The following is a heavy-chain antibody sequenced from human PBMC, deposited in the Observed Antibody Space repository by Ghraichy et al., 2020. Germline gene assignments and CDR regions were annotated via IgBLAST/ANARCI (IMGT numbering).Heavy chain of an antibody. CDR2: ISGSGGST. J-gene: IGHJ4*02. CDR3: AKDLVQYQFDY. Sequence: GESLNISCAASGFTFSSYAMSWVRQAPGKGLEWVSAISGSGGSTYYADSVKGRFTISRDNSKNTLYLQMNSLRAEDTAVYYCAKDLVQYQFDYWGQGTLVTVSS. D-gene: IGHD2-2*01. CDR1: GFTFSSYA. V-gene: IGHV3-23*01.